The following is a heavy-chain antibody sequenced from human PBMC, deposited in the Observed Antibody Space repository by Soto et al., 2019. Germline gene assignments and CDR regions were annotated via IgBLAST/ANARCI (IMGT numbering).Heavy chain of an antibody. CDR2: ISYDGSNK. J-gene: IGHJ4*02. CDR3: GRGRSGWYFDY. V-gene: IGHV3-30-3*01. Sequence: PGGSLRLSCAASGFTFSSYAMHWVRQAPGKGLEWVAVISYDGSNKYYADSVKGRFTISRDNSKNTLYLQMNSMRAEDTGVYYCGRGRSGWYFDYWGQGTLVTVSS. D-gene: IGHD6-19*01. CDR1: GFTFSSYA.